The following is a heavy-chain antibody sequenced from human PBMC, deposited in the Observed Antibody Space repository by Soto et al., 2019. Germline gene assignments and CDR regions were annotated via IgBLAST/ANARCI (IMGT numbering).Heavy chain of an antibody. D-gene: IGHD6-19*01. CDR1: GGSISSSNW. CDR3: ARIKGIAVAGTDLYYYYGMDV. Sequence: SESLSLTCAVSGGSISSSNWWSWVRQPPGKGLEWIGEIYHSGSTNYNPSLKSRVTISVDKSKNQFSLKLSSVTAADTAVYYCARIKGIAVAGTDLYYYYGMDVWGQGTTVTVSS. V-gene: IGHV4-4*02. J-gene: IGHJ6*02. CDR2: IYHSGST.